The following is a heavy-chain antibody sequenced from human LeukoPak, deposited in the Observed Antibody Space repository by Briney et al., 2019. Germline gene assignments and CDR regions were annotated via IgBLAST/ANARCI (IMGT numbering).Heavy chain of an antibody. D-gene: IGHD3-22*01. J-gene: IGHJ4*02. CDR1: GFTLSSYG. V-gene: IGHV3-33*01. Sequence: GGSLRLSCAASGFTLSSYGMHWVRQAPGKGLEWVAVIWYDGSNKYYADSVKGRFTISRDNSKNTLYLQMNSLRAEDTAVYYCARGRRSGYAMSTFYYFDYWGQGTLVTVSS. CDR3: ARGRRSGYAMSTFYYFDY. CDR2: IWYDGSNK.